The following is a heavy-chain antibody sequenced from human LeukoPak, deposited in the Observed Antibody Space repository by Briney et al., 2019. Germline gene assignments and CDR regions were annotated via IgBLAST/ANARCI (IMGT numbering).Heavy chain of an antibody. CDR1: GGSFSGYY. CDR2: INHSGSI. CDR3: ARSRAFNSGAFDP. V-gene: IGHV4-34*01. D-gene: IGHD1-26*01. J-gene: IGHJ5*02. Sequence: SETLSLTCAVYGGSFSGYYWSWIRQPPGKGLEWIGEINHSGSINYNPSLKSRVTISVDTSKNQFSLRLNSVTAADTAVYYCARSRAFNSGAFDPWGQGSLVTVSS.